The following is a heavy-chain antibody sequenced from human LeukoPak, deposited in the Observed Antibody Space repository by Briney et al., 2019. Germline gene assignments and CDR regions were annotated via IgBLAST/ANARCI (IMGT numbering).Heavy chain of an antibody. D-gene: IGHD3-16*02. V-gene: IGHV4-39*07. J-gene: IGHJ4*02. CDR2: IYYIGTT. CDR1: GGSISSSSYY. Sequence: SETLSLTCTVSGGSISSSSYYWGWIRQPPGKGLEWIGSIYYIGTTYYTPSLKSRVAISVDTSKNQFSLKLSSVTAADTAVYYCARGWWYDYVWGSYRYNTYFDYWGQGTLVTVSS. CDR3: ARGWWYDYVWGSYRYNTYFDY.